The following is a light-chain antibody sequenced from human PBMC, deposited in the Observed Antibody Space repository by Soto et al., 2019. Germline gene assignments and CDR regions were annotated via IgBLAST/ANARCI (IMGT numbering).Light chain of an antibody. V-gene: IGKV3-11*01. J-gene: IGKJ1*01. CDR2: EAS. Sequence: EIVLTQSQSTLSLSPGERATLSCRASQSVSSYLAWYQQKPGQAPRLLMYEASNRATGIPARFSGGGSGTDFTLTISSLEPEDFAVYYSQQRSDWAWTFGQGTKVDIK. CDR1: QSVSSY. CDR3: QQRSDWAWT.